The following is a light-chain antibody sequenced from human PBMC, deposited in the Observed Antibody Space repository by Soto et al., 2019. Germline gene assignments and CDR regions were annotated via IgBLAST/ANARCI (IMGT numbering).Light chain of an antibody. CDR1: SSDVGGYNY. J-gene: IGLJ1*01. V-gene: IGLV2-14*01. CDR3: SSYTSTSTLFV. Sequence: QSVLTQPASVSGSPGQSITISCTGTSSDVGGYNYVSWYQQHPGNDPKLMIYDVSNRPSGVSNRFSGSESGNTASLTISGLQAEDEADYYCSSYTSTSTLFVFGTGTKVTVL. CDR2: DVS.